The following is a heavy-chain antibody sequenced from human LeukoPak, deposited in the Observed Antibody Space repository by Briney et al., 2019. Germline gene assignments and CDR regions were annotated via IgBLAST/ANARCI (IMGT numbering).Heavy chain of an antibody. CDR2: ISAGGATT. D-gene: IGHD1-14*01. Sequence: GGSLRLSCAASGFSFSSYAMSWVRQAPGKGLEWVSGISAGGATTHYADSVKGRFTMSRDNSKKTVYLQMNSLRAEDTAIYYCAKGKVNHDGAFDFWGQGTMVTVSS. J-gene: IGHJ3*01. CDR3: AKGKVNHDGAFDF. V-gene: IGHV3-23*01. CDR1: GFSFSSYA.